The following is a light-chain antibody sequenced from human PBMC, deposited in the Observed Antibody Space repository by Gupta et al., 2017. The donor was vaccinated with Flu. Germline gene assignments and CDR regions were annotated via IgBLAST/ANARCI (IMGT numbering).Light chain of an antibody. V-gene: IGLV2-14*01. CDR2: EVS. Sequence: QSALTQPASVSGSPGQSITISCTGTSSDVGGYNYVSWYQQHPGKAPKLMIYEVSNRPSGVSTLFSGSKSGNTASLTISGLQAEDEADYYCSSYTSSSTLPVVFGGGTKLTVL. CDR1: SSDVGGYNY. J-gene: IGLJ2*01. CDR3: SSYTSSSTLPVV.